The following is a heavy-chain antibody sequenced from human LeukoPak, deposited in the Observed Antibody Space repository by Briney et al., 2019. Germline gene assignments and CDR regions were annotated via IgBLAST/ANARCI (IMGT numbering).Heavy chain of an antibody. CDR3: ARRGGSGGRSEYYYYYYYMDV. J-gene: IGHJ6*03. V-gene: IGHV4-34*01. Sequence: SETLSLTCAAYGGSFSGYYRSWISQPPGKGLEWIGEINHSGSTNYNPSLKSRVTISVDTSKNQFSLKLSSVTAADTAVYYCARRGGSGGRSEYYYYYYYMDVWGKGTTVTVSS. D-gene: IGHD2-15*01. CDR2: INHSGST. CDR1: GGSFSGYY.